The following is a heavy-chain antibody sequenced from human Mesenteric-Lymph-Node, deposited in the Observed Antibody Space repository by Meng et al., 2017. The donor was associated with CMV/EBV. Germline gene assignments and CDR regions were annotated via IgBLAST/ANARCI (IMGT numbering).Heavy chain of an antibody. CDR2: IHYSGST. CDR1: SGSITSTHYY. Sequence: SETLSLTCSVSSGSITSTHYYWGWVRQPPGKGLEWIGSIHYSGSTYYNPSLKSRVTMSVDPSKNQFSLKLTSVTAADTAVYYCASLPIAAAVRAYWGQGTLVTVSS. CDR3: ASLPIAAAVRAY. D-gene: IGHD6-13*01. J-gene: IGHJ4*02. V-gene: IGHV4-39*07.